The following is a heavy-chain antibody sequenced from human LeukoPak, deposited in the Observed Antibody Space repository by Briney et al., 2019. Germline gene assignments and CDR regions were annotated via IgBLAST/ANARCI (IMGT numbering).Heavy chain of an antibody. Sequence: PGGSLRLSCAASGFTFSSYWMHWVRHAPGKGLVWVSRINSDGSSTSYADSVKGRFNISRDNAKNTLYLQMNSLRAEDTAVYYCASEGYCSSTSCYDYWGQGTLVTVSS. D-gene: IGHD2-2*01. CDR3: ASEGYCSSTSCYDY. V-gene: IGHV3-74*01. CDR2: INSDGSST. CDR1: GFTFSSYW. J-gene: IGHJ4*02.